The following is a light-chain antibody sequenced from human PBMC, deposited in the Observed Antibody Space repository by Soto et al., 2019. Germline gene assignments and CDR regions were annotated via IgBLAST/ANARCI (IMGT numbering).Light chain of an antibody. CDR2: GAS. CDR1: QSVSSNY. V-gene: IGKV3-20*01. CDR3: QQYGSSPET. J-gene: IGKJ1*01. Sequence: EIVMTQSPATLSVSPGERATLSFRSSQSVSSNYLAWYQQKPGQAPRLLIYGASSRATGIPDRFSGSGSGTDFTLTISRLAPEDFAVYYCQQYGSSPETFGQGTKVDIK.